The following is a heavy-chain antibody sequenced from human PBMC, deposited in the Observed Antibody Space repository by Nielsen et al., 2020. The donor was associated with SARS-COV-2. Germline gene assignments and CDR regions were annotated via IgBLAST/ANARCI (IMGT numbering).Heavy chain of an antibody. J-gene: IGHJ4*02. D-gene: IGHD6-13*01. CDR1: GFTFSSYG. V-gene: IGHV3-33*01. CDR3: ARDQQTGYSSSWYGGFIDY. CDR2: IWYDGSNK. Sequence: GESLKISCAASGFTFSSYGMHWVRQAPGKGLEWVAVIWYDGSNKYYADSVKGRFTISRDNSKNTLYLQMNSLRAEDTAVYYCARDQQTGYSSSWYGGFIDYWGQGTLVTVSS.